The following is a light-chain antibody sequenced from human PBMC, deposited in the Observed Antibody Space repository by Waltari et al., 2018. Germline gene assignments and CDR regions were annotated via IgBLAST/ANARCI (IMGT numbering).Light chain of an antibody. V-gene: IGKV3-20*01. Sequence: EIVLTQSPGTLSLSPGERATLSCRASQSVSRVLAWYQQKPGQAPRLIIYGASNRATGIPDRFSGSGSGTDFSLTISRLDPEDFAVYYCQHYVRLPVTFGQGTKVEIK. CDR2: GAS. CDR3: QHYVRLPVT. J-gene: IGKJ1*01. CDR1: QSVSRV.